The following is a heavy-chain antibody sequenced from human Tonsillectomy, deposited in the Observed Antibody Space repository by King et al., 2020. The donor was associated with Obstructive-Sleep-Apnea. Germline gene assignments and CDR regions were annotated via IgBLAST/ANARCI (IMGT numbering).Heavy chain of an antibody. J-gene: IGHJ4*02. CDR1: GFTFTDYA. CDR2: IWHDESDN. Sequence: VQLVESGGGVVQPGGSLRLSCGASGFTFTDYAMHWVRQAPGKGLEWVALIWHDESDNYYADSVTGRFTISRDNSRNTVYLQMNSLGGEDTAVYYCARGGVRFFDWPLDFWGQGTLVIVSS. CDR3: ARGGVRFFDWPLDF. D-gene: IGHD3-9*01. V-gene: IGHV3-33*01.